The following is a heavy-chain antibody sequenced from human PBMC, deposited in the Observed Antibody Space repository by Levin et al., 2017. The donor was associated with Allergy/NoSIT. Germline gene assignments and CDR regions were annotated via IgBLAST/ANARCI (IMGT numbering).Heavy chain of an antibody. CDR3: AKVKSPITANYVYYMDV. V-gene: IGHV3-23*01. Sequence: GGSLRLSCAASGFTFSSYAMSWVRQAPGKGLEWVSLIFGSGGSTYYADSVKGRFTISRDNSKNTLDLQMNSLRAEDTAVYYCAKVKSPITANYVYYMDVWGKGATVTVSS. J-gene: IGHJ6*03. CDR2: IFGSGGST. D-gene: IGHD3-16*01. CDR1: GFTFSSYA.